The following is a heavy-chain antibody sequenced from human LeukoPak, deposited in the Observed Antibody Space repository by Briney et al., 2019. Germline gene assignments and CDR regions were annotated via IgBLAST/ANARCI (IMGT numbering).Heavy chain of an antibody. CDR3: AKLVGATTNF. Sequence: GGSLRLSCAASGFAFSSYGMHWVRQAPGKGLEWVSVIYSSDSTYYADSVKGRFTISRDISKNTLYLQMNSLRAEDTAVYYCAKLVGATTNFWGQGTLVTVSS. J-gene: IGHJ4*02. V-gene: IGHV3-NL1*01. CDR1: GFAFSSYG. CDR2: IYSSDST. D-gene: IGHD1-26*01.